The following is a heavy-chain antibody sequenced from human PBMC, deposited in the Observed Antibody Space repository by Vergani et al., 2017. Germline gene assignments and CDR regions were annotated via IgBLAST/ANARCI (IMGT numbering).Heavy chain of an antibody. CDR3: AREVGSDYYDSSGYWTPFDY. V-gene: IGHV1-69*08. D-gene: IGHD3-22*01. Sequence: QVQLVQSGAEVKKPGSSVKVSCKASGGTFSSYTISWVRQAPGQGLEWMGRIIPILGIANYAQKFQGRVTITADKSTSTAYMELSSLRSEDTAVYYCAREVGSDYYDSSGYWTPFDYWGQGTLVTVSS. CDR2: IIPILGIA. J-gene: IGHJ4*02. CDR1: GGTFSSYT.